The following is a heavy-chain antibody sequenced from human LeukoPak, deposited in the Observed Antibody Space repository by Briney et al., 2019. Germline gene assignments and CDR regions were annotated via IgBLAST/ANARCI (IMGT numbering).Heavy chain of an antibody. D-gene: IGHD6-13*01. CDR2: IDPSDSYT. Sequence: GESLKISCKGSGYSFTSYWISWVRQMPGKGLEWMGRIDPSDSYTNYSPSFQGHVTISADKSISTAYLQWSSLKASDTAMYYCARLRIAEAGTSQYYYGMDVWGQGTTVTVSS. V-gene: IGHV5-10-1*01. CDR1: GYSFTSYW. CDR3: ARLRIAEAGTSQYYYGMDV. J-gene: IGHJ6*02.